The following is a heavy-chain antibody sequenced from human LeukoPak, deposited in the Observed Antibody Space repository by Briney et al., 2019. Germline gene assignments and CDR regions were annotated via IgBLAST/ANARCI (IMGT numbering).Heavy chain of an antibody. CDR1: GFTFSDYS. CDR2: IRYDGSNK. D-gene: IGHD5-12*01. V-gene: IGHV3-30*02. J-gene: IGHJ6*03. Sequence: GGSLRLSCAASGFTFSDYSMNWVRQAPGKGLEWVAFIRYDGSNKYYADSVKGRFTVSRDNSKNTLYLQMKSLRAEDTAVYYCAKRGGYEAQYYYYYLDVWGKGTTVTISS. CDR3: AKRGGYEAQYYYYYLDV.